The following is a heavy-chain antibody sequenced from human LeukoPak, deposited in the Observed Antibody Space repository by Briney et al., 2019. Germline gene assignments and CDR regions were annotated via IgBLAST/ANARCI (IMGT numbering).Heavy chain of an antibody. V-gene: IGHV4-39*01. J-gene: IGHJ4*02. CDR3: ARAPPAVLLWFGESYFDY. Sequence: PSETLSLTCTVSGVSISSSSYYWGWLRQPPGKGLEWIGSIYYSGSTYYNPSLKSRVTISVDTSKNQFSLKLSSVTAADTAVYYCARAPPAVLLWFGESYFDYWGQGTLVTVSS. CDR1: GVSISSSSYY. D-gene: IGHD3-10*01. CDR2: IYYSGST.